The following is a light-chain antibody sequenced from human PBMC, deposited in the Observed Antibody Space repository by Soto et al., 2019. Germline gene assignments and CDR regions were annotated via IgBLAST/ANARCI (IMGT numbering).Light chain of an antibody. J-gene: IGKJ5*01. CDR1: QSISSY. CDR3: QQSYRTPLT. CDR2: AAS. V-gene: IGKV1-39*01. Sequence: DIQMTQSPSSLSAAVGDRVTITFRASQSISSYLNWYQQKPGKAPMLLIYAASSLQSGVPSRFSGSGSGTDFTLTISTLQPEDFATYYCQQSYRTPLTFGQGTRLEIK.